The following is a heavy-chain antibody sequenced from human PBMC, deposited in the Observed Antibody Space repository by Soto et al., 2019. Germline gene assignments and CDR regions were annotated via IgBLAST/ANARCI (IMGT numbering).Heavy chain of an antibody. Sequence: QVPLVQSGAEVKKPGSSVNVSCTASGGTFSRFAISWVRQAPGHGLEWMGGIIPSFGTANYAQKFQGRVTITADESTSTAYMELSSLRSEDTAVDYCARESRDRSGGSCYFRPGMDYWGQGNLVTGSS. CDR3: ARESRDRSGGSCYFRPGMDY. CDR1: GGTFSRFA. J-gene: IGHJ4*02. V-gene: IGHV1-69*12. CDR2: IIPSFGTA. D-gene: IGHD2-15*01.